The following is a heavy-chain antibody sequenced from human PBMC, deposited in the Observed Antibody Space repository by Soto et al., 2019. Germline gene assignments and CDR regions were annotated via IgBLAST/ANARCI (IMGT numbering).Heavy chain of an antibody. CDR3: AKVAGRNTAIVYYYHGLDV. CDR2: ILYDGTDS. J-gene: IGHJ6*02. CDR1: GFTFRNYA. D-gene: IGHD1-26*01. V-gene: IGHV3-30-3*01. Sequence: QVQLVESGGGVVQPGRSLRLSCAASGFTFRNYAMHWVRQAPGKGLEWVAVILYDGTDSYYADFVKGRFTISRDNSKNTLNLQMNSLRNEDTAVYYCAKVAGRNTAIVYYYHGLDVWGQGTTVTVSS.